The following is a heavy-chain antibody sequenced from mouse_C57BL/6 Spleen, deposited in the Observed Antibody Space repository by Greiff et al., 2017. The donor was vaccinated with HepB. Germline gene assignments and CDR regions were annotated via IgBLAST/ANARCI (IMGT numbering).Heavy chain of an antibody. V-gene: IGHV1-55*01. J-gene: IGHJ3*01. Sequence: QVQLKQPGAELVKPGASVKMSCKASGYTFTSYWITWVKQRPGQGLEWIGDIYPGSGSTNYNEKFKSKATLTVDTSSSTAYMQLSSLTSEDSAVYYCARDSRRGSWFAYWGQGTLVTVSA. CDR1: GYTFTSYW. CDR2: IYPGSGST. CDR3: ARDSRRGSWFAY.